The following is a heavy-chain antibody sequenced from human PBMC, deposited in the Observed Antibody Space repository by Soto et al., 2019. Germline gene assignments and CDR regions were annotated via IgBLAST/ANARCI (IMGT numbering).Heavy chain of an antibody. CDR2: ISGSGGST. CDR1: GFTFSSYA. CDR3: AKDYVLRYSGYDPQYYFDY. J-gene: IGHJ4*02. Sequence: VQLVESGGGVVQPGRSLGLSCAASGFTFSSYAMSWVRQAPGKGLEWVSAISGSGGSTYYADSVKGRFTISRDNSKNTLYLQMNSLRAEDTAVYYCAKDYVLRYSGYDPQYYFDYWGQGTLVTVSS. V-gene: IGHV3-23*04. D-gene: IGHD5-12*01.